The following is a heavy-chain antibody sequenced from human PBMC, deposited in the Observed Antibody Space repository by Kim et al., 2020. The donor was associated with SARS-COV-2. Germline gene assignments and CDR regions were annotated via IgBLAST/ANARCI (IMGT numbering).Heavy chain of an antibody. Sequence: GGSLRLSCAASGFTFSSYAMSWVRQAPGKGLEWVSAISGSGGSTYYADSVKGRFTISRDNSKNTLYLQMNSLRAEDTAVYYCAKDYEEGHGSFEGFHAFDAFDYWGQGTLVTVSS. J-gene: IGHJ4*02. CDR3: AKDYEEGHGSFEGFHAFDAFDY. CDR1: GFTFSSYA. D-gene: IGHD3-16*01. CDR2: ISGSGGST. V-gene: IGHV3-23*01.